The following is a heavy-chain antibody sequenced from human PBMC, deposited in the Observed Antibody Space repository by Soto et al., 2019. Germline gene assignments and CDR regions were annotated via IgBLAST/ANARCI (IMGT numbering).Heavy chain of an antibody. CDR2: IYPGDSNT. D-gene: IGHD2-15*01. J-gene: IGHJ4*02. CDR3: ARGGGGNLVYFDY. V-gene: IGHV5-51*01. Sequence: PGESLKISCKGSGYRLTSYWIAWVRQMSGKGLEWMGIIYPGDSNTIYSPSFQGQVTISADKSISTAYLQWSSLKASDTAMYYCARGGGGNLVYFDYWGQGALVTVSS. CDR1: GYRLTSYW.